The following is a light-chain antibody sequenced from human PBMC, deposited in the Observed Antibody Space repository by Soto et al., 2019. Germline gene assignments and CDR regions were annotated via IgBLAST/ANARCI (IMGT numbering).Light chain of an antibody. V-gene: IGKV3-15*01. Sequence: EIAMTQSPATLSVSPGKRATLSCIARQGVSANLAWNPHNPGQAPRLLTYGASTRATGISARFSGSGSDTEFTLTISSLQSEDFAVYYCQQYNNWPRTFGQGPTVDIK. CDR2: GAS. J-gene: IGKJ1*01. CDR3: QQYNNWPRT. CDR1: QGVSAN.